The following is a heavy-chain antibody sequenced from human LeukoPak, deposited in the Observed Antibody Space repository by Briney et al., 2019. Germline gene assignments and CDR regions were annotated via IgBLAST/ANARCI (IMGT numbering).Heavy chain of an antibody. CDR1: GFTFSTYS. D-gene: IGHD3-22*01. V-gene: IGHV3-48*01. Sequence: GGSLRLSCAASGFTFSTYSMNWVRQAPGKGLEWVSYISSSSSTIYYADSVKGRSTISRDNAKNSLYLQMNSLRAEDTAVYYCARGSTYYDSSGQVPFDYWGQGTLVTVSS. CDR3: ARGSTYYDSSGQVPFDY. J-gene: IGHJ4*02. CDR2: ISSSSSTI.